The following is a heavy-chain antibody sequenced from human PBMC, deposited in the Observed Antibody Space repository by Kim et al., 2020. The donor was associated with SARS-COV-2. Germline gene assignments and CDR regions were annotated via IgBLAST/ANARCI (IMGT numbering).Heavy chain of an antibody. J-gene: IGHJ5*02. CDR1: GGSISSSDYY. D-gene: IGHD2-8*02. Sequence: SETLSLTCTVSGGSISSSDYYWGWIRQPPGKGLEWIGSIYYTGTTYYNPSLKSRVTISVDTSKNQFSLKLSSVTDATVYYCARHGCTGGVCYFDPWGPGTLVTVSP. CDR3: ARHGCTGGVCYFDP. V-gene: IGHV4-39*01. CDR2: IYYTGTT.